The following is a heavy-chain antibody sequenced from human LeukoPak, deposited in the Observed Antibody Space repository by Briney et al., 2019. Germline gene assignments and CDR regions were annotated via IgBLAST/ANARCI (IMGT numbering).Heavy chain of an antibody. D-gene: IGHD4/OR15-4a*01. J-gene: IGHJ4*02. CDR1: GDSVSSNSVA. V-gene: IGHV6-1*01. CDR2: TYYRSKWYN. CDR3: ARDRGTMVTLDY. Sequence: SQTLSLTCAISGDSVSSNSVAWNWIRESPSRGLEWLGRTYYRSKWYNDYAVSVKSRITISPDTPKNQFSLHLISVTPEDTAVYYCARDRGTMVTLDYWGQGTLVTVSS.